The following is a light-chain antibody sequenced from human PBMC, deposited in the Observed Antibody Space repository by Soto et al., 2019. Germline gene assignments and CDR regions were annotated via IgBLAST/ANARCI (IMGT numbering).Light chain of an antibody. Sequence: DTQMTPSPSSLSASVGDRVTITCQASQDISNYLNWYQQKPGKATKLLIYDASNLEKGVPSRFSGSGSGTDFTFTISSLQPEDIATYYYQQYDNLPLTFGGGTKVEIK. J-gene: IGKJ4*01. V-gene: IGKV1-33*01. CDR1: QDISNY. CDR3: QQYDNLPLT. CDR2: DAS.